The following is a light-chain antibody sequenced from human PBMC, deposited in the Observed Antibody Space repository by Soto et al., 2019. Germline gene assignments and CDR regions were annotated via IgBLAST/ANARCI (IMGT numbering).Light chain of an antibody. J-gene: IGKJ3*01. Sequence: TEKPGTPCVSQGERETHSCRASQSVSSNLAWYQQKPGQAPRLLIYGASTRATGIPARFSGSGSGTDFTLTISSLETEDFAVYCCPRPGTWPTFRAGTKVDI. CDR3: PRPGTWPT. CDR1: QSVSSN. CDR2: GAS. V-gene: IGKV3-11*01.